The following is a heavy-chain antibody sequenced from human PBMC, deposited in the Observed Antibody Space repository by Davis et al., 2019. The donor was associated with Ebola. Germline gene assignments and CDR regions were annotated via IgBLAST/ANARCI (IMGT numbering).Heavy chain of an antibody. Sequence: GESLKISCKGSGYSFTSYWIGWVRQLPGKGLEWMGIIYPGDSDTRYSPSFQGQVTISADKSISTAYLQWSSLKASDTAMYYCARTIAVAGHYFDYWGQGTLVTVSS. CDR1: GYSFTSYW. D-gene: IGHD6-19*01. V-gene: IGHV5-51*01. J-gene: IGHJ4*02. CDR2: IYPGDSDT. CDR3: ARTIAVAGHYFDY.